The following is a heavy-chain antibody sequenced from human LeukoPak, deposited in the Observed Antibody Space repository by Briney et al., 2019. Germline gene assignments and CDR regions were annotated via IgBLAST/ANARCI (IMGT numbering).Heavy chain of an antibody. CDR2: IYYSGST. J-gene: IGHJ2*01. Sequence: SETLSLTCAVSGGSISSGGYSWRWIRQPPGKGLEWIGYIYYSGSTYYNPSLKSRVTISVDTSKNQFSLKLSSVTAADTAVYYCARGDLDYGDYSWYFDLRGRGTLVTVSS. V-gene: IGHV4-30-4*07. CDR3: ARGDLDYGDYSWYFDL. D-gene: IGHD4-17*01. CDR1: GGSISSGGYS.